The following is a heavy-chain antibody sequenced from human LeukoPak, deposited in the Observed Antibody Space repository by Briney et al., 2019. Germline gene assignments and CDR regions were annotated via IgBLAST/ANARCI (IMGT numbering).Heavy chain of an antibody. CDR2: ISAYNGNT. V-gene: IGHV1-18*01. J-gene: IGHJ6*02. D-gene: IGHD5-12*01. CDR1: GYTFTSYG. CDR3: VQDIVAIYRSGYHYGMDV. Sequence: ASVKVSCKASGYTFTSYGISWVRQAPGQGLEWMGWISAYNGNTNYAQKLQGRVTMTTDTSTSTAYMELRSLRSDDTAVYYCVQDIVAIYRSGYHYGMDVWGQGTTVTVSS.